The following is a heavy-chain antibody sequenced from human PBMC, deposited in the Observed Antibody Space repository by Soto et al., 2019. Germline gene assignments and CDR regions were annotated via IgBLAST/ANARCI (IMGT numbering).Heavy chain of an antibody. CDR2: IDTRGNT. Sequence: TSETLSLTCTVSGGSISTYYWSWIRQPAGKGLEWIGRIDTRGNTNYNPSLKSRVTMSVDTSKKQFSLKLTSVTAADTAVYYCARYSSNWFQTEGMDVWGQGTTVTVSS. J-gene: IGHJ6*02. CDR1: GGSISTYY. CDR3: ARYSSNWFQTEGMDV. D-gene: IGHD6-13*01. V-gene: IGHV4-4*07.